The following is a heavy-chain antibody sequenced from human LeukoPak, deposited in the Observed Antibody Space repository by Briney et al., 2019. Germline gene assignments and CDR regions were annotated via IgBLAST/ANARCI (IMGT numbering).Heavy chain of an antibody. Sequence: ATVNVSCRASGCTFTGCYMHWVRQAPAQGLEWMGWINPNSGGTNYAQTFQGRVTMTRDTSISTAYMELSRLRSDDTAVYYCAREGPGMITFGGVDAFDIWGQGTMVTVSS. CDR1: GCTFTGCY. V-gene: IGHV1-2*02. CDR3: AREGPGMITFGGVDAFDI. D-gene: IGHD3-16*01. J-gene: IGHJ3*02. CDR2: INPNSGGT.